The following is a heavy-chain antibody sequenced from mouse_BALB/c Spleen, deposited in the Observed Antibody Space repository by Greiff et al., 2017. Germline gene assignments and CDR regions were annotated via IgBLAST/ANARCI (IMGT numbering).Heavy chain of an antibody. Sequence: EVQGVESGPGLVKPSQSLSLTCTVTGYSITSDYAWNWIRQFPGNKLEWMGYISYSGSTSYNPSLKSRISITRDTSKNQFFLQLNSVTTEDTATYYCARYYGYDAWFAYWGQGTLVTVSA. V-gene: IGHV3-2*02. J-gene: IGHJ3*01. CDR1: GYSITSDYA. CDR2: ISYSGST. D-gene: IGHD2-2*01. CDR3: ARYYGYDAWFAY.